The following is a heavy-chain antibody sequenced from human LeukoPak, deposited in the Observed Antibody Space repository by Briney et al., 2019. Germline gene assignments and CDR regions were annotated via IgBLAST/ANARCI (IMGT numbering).Heavy chain of an antibody. CDR1: GYSISSGYY. CDR3: ASRVYYYGSGSYYSWFYP. V-gene: IGHV4-38-2*01. CDR2: IYHSGST. D-gene: IGHD3-10*01. J-gene: IGHJ5*02. Sequence: SETLSLTCAVSGYSISSGYYWGWIRPPPGKGLEWIGSIYHSGSTYYNPSLKRRVTISVDTSKKQFSLKLNSLTAAATAVYYCASRVYYYGSGSYYSWFYPWGQGTLVTVSS.